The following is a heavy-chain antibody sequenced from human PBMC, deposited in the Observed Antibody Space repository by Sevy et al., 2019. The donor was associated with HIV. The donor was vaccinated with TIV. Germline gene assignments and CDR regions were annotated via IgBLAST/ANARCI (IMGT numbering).Heavy chain of an antibody. CDR1: GFTFSNSN. J-gene: IGHJ2*01. Sequence: GGSLRLSCAGAGFTFSNSNMNWVRQAPGKGLQWVSSITSESGYIYYADSVKGRFIISRDNAKNSEYLQMNSLRADDTAVYYCARDRVQPSHWYFDLWGRGTLVTVSS. CDR2: ITSESGYI. D-gene: IGHD3-10*01. CDR3: ARDRVQPSHWYFDL. V-gene: IGHV3-21*01.